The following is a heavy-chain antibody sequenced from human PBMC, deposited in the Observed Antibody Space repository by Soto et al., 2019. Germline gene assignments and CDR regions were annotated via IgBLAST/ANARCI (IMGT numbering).Heavy chain of an antibody. CDR1: GFTFSSYA. V-gene: IGHV3-30-3*01. Sequence: QVQLVESGGGVVQPGRSLRLSCAASGFTFSSYAMHWVRQAPGKGLEWVAVISYDGSNKYYADSVKGRFTISRDNSKNXXYLQRNSLRAEDTAVYYCARDPVAYCGGDCRTFDYWGQGTLVTVSS. D-gene: IGHD2-21*02. CDR3: ARDPVAYCGGDCRTFDY. CDR2: ISYDGSNK. J-gene: IGHJ4*02.